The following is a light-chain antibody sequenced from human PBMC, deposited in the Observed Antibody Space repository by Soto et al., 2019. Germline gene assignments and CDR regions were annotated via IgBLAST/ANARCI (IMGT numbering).Light chain of an antibody. Sequence: EIVMTQSPATLSVSPGERATLSCRASQSVSSDLAWYQQRPGQAPRLLIYGVSTKATGIPARFSGSGSGTDFTLTISSLQSEDFAVYYCQQYNQWPLTFGGGTQVEIK. CDR3: QQYNQWPLT. J-gene: IGKJ4*01. V-gene: IGKV3-15*01. CDR1: QSVSSD. CDR2: GVS.